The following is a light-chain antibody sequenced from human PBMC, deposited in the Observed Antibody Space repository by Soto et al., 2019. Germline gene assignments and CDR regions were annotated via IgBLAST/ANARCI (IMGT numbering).Light chain of an antibody. CDR1: ASNIGAGNA. J-gene: IGLJ1*01. V-gene: IGLV1-40*01. CDR2: DNT. CDR3: QSFDDSLSGTV. Sequence: QSVLTQPPSVSGAPGQRVTVSCTGSASNIGAGNAVHWYQHLPGTAPKLLIYDNTNRPSGVPDRFSGSKSGTSASLAITGLQAEDEADYFCQSFDDSLSGTVFGTGTKVTVL.